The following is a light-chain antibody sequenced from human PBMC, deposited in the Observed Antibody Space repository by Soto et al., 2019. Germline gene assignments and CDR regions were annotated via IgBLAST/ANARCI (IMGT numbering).Light chain of an antibody. CDR1: QTISSW. CDR2: KAS. J-gene: IGKJ5*01. V-gene: IGKV1-5*03. CDR3: QQYHIYSGT. Sequence: DIQMTQSPSTLSGSVGDRVTITCRASQTISSWLAWYQQKPGKPPNLLIYKASTLASGVPSRFSGSGSGTEFTLTINSLQPDDFATYYCQQYHIYSGTFGQGTRLEIK.